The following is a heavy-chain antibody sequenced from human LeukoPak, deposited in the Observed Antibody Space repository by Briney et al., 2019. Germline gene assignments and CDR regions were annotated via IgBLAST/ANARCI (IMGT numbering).Heavy chain of an antibody. Sequence: ASVKVSCKASGGTFSSYAISWVRQAPGQGLEWMGGITPIFGTANYAQKFQGRVTITADESTSTAYMELSSLRSEDTAVYYCARESGCSGGSCYSSGFDPWGQGTLVTVSS. CDR1: GGTFSSYA. V-gene: IGHV1-69*13. J-gene: IGHJ5*02. D-gene: IGHD2-15*01. CDR3: ARESGCSGGSCYSSGFDP. CDR2: ITPIFGTA.